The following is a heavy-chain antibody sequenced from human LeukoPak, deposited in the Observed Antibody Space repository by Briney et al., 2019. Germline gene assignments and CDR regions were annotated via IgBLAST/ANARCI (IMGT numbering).Heavy chain of an antibody. CDR1: GYTFTSYD. D-gene: IGHD2-15*01. V-gene: IGHV1-8*01. CDR3: ARARPSGVLGYCSGGSCYTAVLDAFDI. J-gene: IGHJ3*02. CDR2: MNPNSGNT. Sequence: VASVNVSCKASGYTFTSYDINWVRQATGQGLEWMGWMNPNSGNTGYAQKFQGRVTMTRNTSISTAYMELSSLRSEDTAVYYCARARPSGVLGYCSGGSCYTAVLDAFDIWGQGTMVTVSS.